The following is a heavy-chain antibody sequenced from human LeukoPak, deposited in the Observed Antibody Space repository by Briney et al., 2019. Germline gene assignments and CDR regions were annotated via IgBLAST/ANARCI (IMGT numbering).Heavy chain of an antibody. CDR3: ARDEGLRSPSYYYGMDV. Sequence: KPSETLSLTCTVSGGSISSYYWSWIRQHPGKGLEWIGYINYSGSTYHNPSLKSRVTISVDTSKNQFSLKLSSVTAADTAVYYCARDEGLRSPSYYYGMDVWGQGTTVTVSS. CDR1: GGSISSYY. V-gene: IGHV4-59*06. J-gene: IGHJ6*02. D-gene: IGHD3-3*01. CDR2: INYSGST.